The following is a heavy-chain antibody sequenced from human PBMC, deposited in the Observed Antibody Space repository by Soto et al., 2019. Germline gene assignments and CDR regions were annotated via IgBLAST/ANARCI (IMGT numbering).Heavy chain of an antibody. CDR3: AKERLGRGFDY. J-gene: IGHJ4*02. Sequence: EVLLLDSGGGLVQPGGSLRLSCAASGFTFSNYAMTWVRQAPGKGPEWISTVNNGGGGTYYADSVKGRFTISRDNSKNTLYLQVSRLRAEDTAVYYCAKERLGRGFDYWGQGILVTVSS. D-gene: IGHD5-12*01. V-gene: IGHV3-23*01. CDR2: VNNGGGGT. CDR1: GFTFSNYA.